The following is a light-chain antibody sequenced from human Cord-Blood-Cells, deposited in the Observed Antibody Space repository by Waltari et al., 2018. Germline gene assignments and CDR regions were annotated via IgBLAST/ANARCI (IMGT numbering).Light chain of an antibody. Sequence: AIRMTQSPSSFSASTGDRVTITCPASQGISSYLAWYQQKPGKAPKLLIYAASTLQSGVPSRFSGSGYGTDFTLTISCLQSEDFATYSCQQYYSYPYTFGQGTKLEIK. CDR3: QQYYSYPYT. CDR2: AAS. V-gene: IGKV1-8*01. CDR1: QGISSY. J-gene: IGKJ2*01.